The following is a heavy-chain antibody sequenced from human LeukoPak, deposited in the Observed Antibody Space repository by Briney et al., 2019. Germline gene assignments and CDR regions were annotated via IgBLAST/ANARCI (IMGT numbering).Heavy chain of an antibody. D-gene: IGHD6-19*01. CDR3: VEDREVAGTVFDY. V-gene: IGHV3-64D*06. CDR2: ISSNGGST. Sequence: GGSLRLSCSASGFTFSSYAMHWVRQAPGKGLEYVSAISSNGGSTYYADSVKGRFTISRDNSKNTLYLQMSSLRAEDTAVYYCVEDREVAGTVFDYWGQGTLVTVSS. CDR1: GFTFSSYA. J-gene: IGHJ4*02.